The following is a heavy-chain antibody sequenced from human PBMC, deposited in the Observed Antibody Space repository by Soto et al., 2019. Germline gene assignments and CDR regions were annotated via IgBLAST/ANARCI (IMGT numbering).Heavy chain of an antibody. J-gene: IGHJ5*02. D-gene: IGHD3-16*01. V-gene: IGHV1-2*04. Sequence: ASVKVSCKASGYTFTGYYMHWVRQAPGQGLEWMGWINPNSGGTNYAQKFQGWVTMTRDTSISTAYMELSRLRSDDTAVYYCARDQSRHDLVWWFDPWGQGTLVTVSS. CDR2: INPNSGGT. CDR1: GYTFTGYY. CDR3: ARDQSRHDLVWWFDP.